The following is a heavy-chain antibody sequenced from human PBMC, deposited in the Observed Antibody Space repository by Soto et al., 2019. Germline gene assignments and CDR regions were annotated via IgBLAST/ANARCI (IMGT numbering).Heavy chain of an antibody. V-gene: IGHV3-23*01. Sequence: EVQLLDSGGGLVQPGGSLRLSCAASGFTFSNYAMTWVRQGPGKGLEWVSGISGSGGRSYYADSVKGRFTISRDNSNSTFDLQMNSMRAEDAAVYYCAKAYFVWSSEQPYYFDDWGQGTMVTVSS. CDR1: GFTFSNYA. J-gene: IGHJ4*02. D-gene: IGHD3-16*01. CDR2: ISGSGGRS. CDR3: AKAYFVWSSEQPYYFDD.